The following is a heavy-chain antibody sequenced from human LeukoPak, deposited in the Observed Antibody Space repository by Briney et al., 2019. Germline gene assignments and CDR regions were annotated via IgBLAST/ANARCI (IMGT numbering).Heavy chain of an antibody. J-gene: IGHJ4*02. CDR3: ARDPGYCSGGSCYFDY. Sequence: GGSLRLSCAASGFTFSSYWMSWVRQAPGKGLEWVANIKQDGSEKYYVDPVKGRFTISRDNAKNSLYLQMNSLRAEDTAVYYCARDPGYCSGGSCYFDYWGQGTLVTVSS. CDR2: IKQDGSEK. CDR1: GFTFSSYW. V-gene: IGHV3-7*01. D-gene: IGHD2-15*01.